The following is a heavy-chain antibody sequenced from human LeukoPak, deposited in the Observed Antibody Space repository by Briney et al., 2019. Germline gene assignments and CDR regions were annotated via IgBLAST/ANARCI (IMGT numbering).Heavy chain of an antibody. J-gene: IGHJ4*02. D-gene: IGHD2-15*01. V-gene: IGHV4-4*09. CDR1: GGSFCSYY. CDR2: LYTSGST. CDR3: ARQLLRYYFYY. Sequence: SETLSLNCTVSGGSFCSYYWGWLGPPPGKGLEWIGYLYTSGSTNYHHSLKSRVTISVDTTKTQFSQNRSSVSAAAAAVYYWARQLLRYYFYYWGQGALVTVSS.